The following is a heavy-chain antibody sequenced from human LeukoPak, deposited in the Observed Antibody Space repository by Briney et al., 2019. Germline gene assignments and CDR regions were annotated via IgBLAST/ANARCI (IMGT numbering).Heavy chain of an antibody. V-gene: IGHV1-46*01. CDR1: GYTFTSYY. D-gene: IGHD2-2*01. CDR3: ARDRVVVVPAAGYYYGMDV. J-gene: IGHJ6*02. CDR2: INPSGGST. Sequence: ASVKVSCKASGYTFTSYYMHWVRQAPGQGLEWMGIINPSGGSTSYAQKFQGRVTMTRDTSTSTVYMELSSLRSEDTAVYYCARDRVVVVPAAGYYYGMDVWGQGTTVTVSS.